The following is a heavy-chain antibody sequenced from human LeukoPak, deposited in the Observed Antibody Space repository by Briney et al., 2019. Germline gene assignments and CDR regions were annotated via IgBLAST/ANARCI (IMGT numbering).Heavy chain of an antibody. Sequence: SETLSLTCTVSGGSISSYYWSWIRQPPGKGLEWIGYIYYSGSTTYSPSLKSRVTVSVDTSKNQFSLKLSSVTAADTAVYYCARGFAYGDTGSFDYWGQGTLVTVSS. V-gene: IGHV4-59*01. CDR1: GGSISSYY. CDR3: ARGFAYGDTGSFDY. D-gene: IGHD4-17*01. CDR2: IYYSGST. J-gene: IGHJ4*02.